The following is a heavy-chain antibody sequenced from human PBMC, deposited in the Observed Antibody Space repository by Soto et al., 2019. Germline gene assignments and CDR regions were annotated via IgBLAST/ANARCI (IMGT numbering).Heavy chain of an antibody. J-gene: IGHJ6*02. CDR1: GYSFTSYW. V-gene: IGHV5-10-1*01. Sequence: ESLKISCKGSGYSFTSYWISWVRQMPGKGLEWMGRIDPSDSYTNYSPSFQGHVTISADKSISTAYLQWSSLKASDTAMYYCARVDGYNRWGYNGMDVWGQGTTVTVSS. D-gene: IGHD5-12*01. CDR3: ARVDGYNRWGYNGMDV. CDR2: IDPSDSYT.